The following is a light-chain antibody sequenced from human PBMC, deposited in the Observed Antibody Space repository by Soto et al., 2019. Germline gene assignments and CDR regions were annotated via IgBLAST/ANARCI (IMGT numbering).Light chain of an antibody. CDR1: SSDIGGYNY. CDR3: SSYTSSGTWV. Sequence: QSVLTQPPSVSGSPGQSITISCTGTSSDIGGYNYVSWYQQFPGKAPKLMISEVNNRPSGVSSRFSGSRSGNTASLTISGVQAEDEAAYYCSSYTSSGTWVFGGGTKLTVL. J-gene: IGLJ3*02. CDR2: EVN. V-gene: IGLV2-14*01.